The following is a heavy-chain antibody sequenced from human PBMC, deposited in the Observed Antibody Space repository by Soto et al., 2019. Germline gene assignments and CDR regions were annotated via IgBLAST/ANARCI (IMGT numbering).Heavy chain of an antibody. CDR1: GGSISSNNW. CDR2: IYHSGRT. J-gene: IGHJ4*02. Sequence: QVQLQESGPGLVKPSETLSLTCAVSGGSISSNNWWSWVRQAPGKGREWIGEIYHSGRTSYNPSLRSRVTMSVDKSKNQFSLIVTSVTAADTAVYYCTKDGSGHPYYSDNWGPGTLVTVSS. CDR3: TKDGSGHPYYSDN. V-gene: IGHV4-4*02. D-gene: IGHD3-3*01.